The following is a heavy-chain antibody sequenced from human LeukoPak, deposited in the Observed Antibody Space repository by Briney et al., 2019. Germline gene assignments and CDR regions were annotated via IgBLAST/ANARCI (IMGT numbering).Heavy chain of an antibody. CDR2: ISASGGST. D-gene: IGHD3-10*01. Sequence: GGSLRLSCAASGFTLSSYAMSWVRQAPGKGLEWVSSISASGGSTNYADSVKGRFTISRDNSKNTVYLQMNSLRAEDTAVYYCAKVMKGTEKLTMVRGVIIKTAGLYYMDGWGNGTTVTVSS. CDR1: GFTLSSYA. V-gene: IGHV3-23*01. CDR3: AKVMKGTEKLTMVRGVIIKTAGLYYMDG. J-gene: IGHJ6*03.